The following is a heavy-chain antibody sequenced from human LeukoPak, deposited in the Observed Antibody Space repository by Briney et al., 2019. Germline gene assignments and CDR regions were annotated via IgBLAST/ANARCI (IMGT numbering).Heavy chain of an antibody. D-gene: IGHD5-18*01. J-gene: IGHJ5*02. CDR3: ARGPAGGYSYGYNWFDP. V-gene: IGHV1-2*02. Sequence: ASVKVSCKASGYTFTGYYMHWVRQAPGQGLEWMGWINPNSGGTNYAQKFQGRVTMTRDTSISTAYMELSRLRSEDTAVYYCARGPAGGYSYGYNWFDPWGQGTLVTVSS. CDR2: INPNSGGT. CDR1: GYTFTGYY.